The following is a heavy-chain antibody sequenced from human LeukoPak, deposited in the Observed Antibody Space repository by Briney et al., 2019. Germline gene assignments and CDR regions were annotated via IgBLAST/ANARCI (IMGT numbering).Heavy chain of an antibody. CDR1: GFTFSSYS. V-gene: IGHV3-21*01. Sequence: KTGGSLRLSCAASGFTFSSYSMNWVRQAPGKGLEWVSSISSSSSYIYYADSVKGRFTISRDNAKNSLYLQMNSLRAEDTAVFYCARGGGSSPRYWGQGTLVTVSS. CDR3: ARGGGSSPRY. CDR2: ISSSSSYI. J-gene: IGHJ4*02. D-gene: IGHD6-13*01.